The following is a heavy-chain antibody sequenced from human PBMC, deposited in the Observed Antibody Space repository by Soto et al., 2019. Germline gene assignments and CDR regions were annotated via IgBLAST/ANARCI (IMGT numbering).Heavy chain of an antibody. CDR3: ARELGYYDILTGPPDYYGMDV. CDR2: INAGNGNT. Sequence: EASVKVSCKASGYTFTSYAMHWVRQAPGQRLEWMGWINAGNGNTKYSQKFQGRVTITRDTSASTAYMELSSLRSEDTAVYYCARELGYYDILTGPPDYYGMDVWGQGTTVTVSS. V-gene: IGHV1-3*01. CDR1: GYTFTSYA. D-gene: IGHD3-9*01. J-gene: IGHJ6*02.